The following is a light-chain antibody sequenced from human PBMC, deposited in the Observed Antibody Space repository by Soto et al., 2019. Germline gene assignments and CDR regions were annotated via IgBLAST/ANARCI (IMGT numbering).Light chain of an antibody. V-gene: IGKV3-15*01. CDR3: QQYNSWPIT. J-gene: IGKJ5*01. Sequence: EIVMTQSPATLSVSPGERATLSCRASESVSSNLAWYQQRPGQAPRLLIYGASTRATDTPVRFRGSGSGTEFTLTISSLQSEDFAVYYCQQYNSWPITFGQGTRLEI. CDR2: GAS. CDR1: ESVSSN.